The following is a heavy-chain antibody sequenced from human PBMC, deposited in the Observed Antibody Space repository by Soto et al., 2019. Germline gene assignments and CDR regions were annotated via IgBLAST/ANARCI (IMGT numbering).Heavy chain of an antibody. D-gene: IGHD6-6*01. CDR1: GFTFSSYA. J-gene: IGHJ6*02. V-gene: IGHV3-30-3*01. CDR2: ISYDGSNK. Sequence: GGSLRLSCAASGFTFSSYAMHWVRQAPGKGLEWVAVISYDGSNKYYADSVKGRFTISRDNSKNTLYLQMKSLRAEHTAVYYYARDQDSSSPNSYGMDVWGQGTTVTVSS. CDR3: ARDQDSSSPNSYGMDV.